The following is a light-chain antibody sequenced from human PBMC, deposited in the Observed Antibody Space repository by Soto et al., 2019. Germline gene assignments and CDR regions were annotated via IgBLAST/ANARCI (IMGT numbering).Light chain of an antibody. J-gene: IGKJ4*01. CDR2: GAS. Sequence: ECVLTQSPGKLSLSPGERATLSCRASQSISSSFLAWYQQKPGQAPRLLIYGASSRGTGIPDRFSGSGSGTDVTLTISRLEPEDFAVYYCHQYGSSPPLTFGGGTKVESK. V-gene: IGKV3-20*01. CDR1: QSISSSF. CDR3: HQYGSSPPLT.